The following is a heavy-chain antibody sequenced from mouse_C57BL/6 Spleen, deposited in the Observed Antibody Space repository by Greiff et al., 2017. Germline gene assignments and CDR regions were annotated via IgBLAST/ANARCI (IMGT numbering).Heavy chain of an antibody. V-gene: IGHV10-1*01. CDR2: IRSKSNNYAT. Sequence: DVKLVESGGGLVQPKGSLKLSCAASGFSFNTYAMTWVRQAPGKGLEWVARIRSKSNNYATYYADSVKDRFTISRDDSESMLYLQMNNLKTEDTAMYYCVRHSGLYYAMDYWGQGTSVTVSS. CDR1: GFSFNTYA. D-gene: IGHD3-2*02. CDR3: VRHSGLYYAMDY. J-gene: IGHJ4*01.